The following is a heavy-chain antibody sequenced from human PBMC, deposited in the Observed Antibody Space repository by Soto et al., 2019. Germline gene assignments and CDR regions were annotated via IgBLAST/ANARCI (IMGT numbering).Heavy chain of an antibody. V-gene: IGHV3-43*01. J-gene: IGHJ6*02. CDR2: ISWGGSRT. CDR1: GFTFDDYT. D-gene: IGHD2-2*01. CDR3: ARDSEVPRPNYYYYGMDV. Sequence: GGSLRLSCAASGFTFDDYTMHWVRQAPGKGMEWVSLISWGGSRTYYADSVKGRFTISRDNSINSLYLQMNSLRTEDTAFYYCARDSEVPRPNYYYYGMDVWGQVPTFTV.